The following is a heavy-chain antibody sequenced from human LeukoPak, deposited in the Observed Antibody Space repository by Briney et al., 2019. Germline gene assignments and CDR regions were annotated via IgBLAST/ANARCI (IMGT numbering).Heavy chain of an antibody. CDR3: ARGIAVAGTDY. CDR2: ISSSSSYI. D-gene: IGHD6-19*01. J-gene: IGHJ4*02. Sequence: GGSLRLSCAAPGFTFSSYSMNWVRQAPGKGLEWVSPISSSSSYIYYADSVKGRFTISRDNAKNSLYLQMNSLRAEDTAVYYCARGIAVAGTDYWGQGTLVTVSS. CDR1: GFTFSSYS. V-gene: IGHV3-21*01.